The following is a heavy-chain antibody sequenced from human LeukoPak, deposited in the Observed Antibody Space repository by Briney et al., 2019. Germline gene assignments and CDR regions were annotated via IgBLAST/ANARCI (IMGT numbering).Heavy chain of an antibody. D-gene: IGHD4/OR15-4a*01. CDR1: GFTFSSYG. Sequence: GGTLRLSCAASGFTFSSYGMHWVRQAPGKGLEWVAFIRYDGSNKYYADSVKGRFTISRDNSKNTLYLQMNNLRADDTAVYYCARDTLGEGEDANYAVYYFDYWDQGTVVSVSS. CDR2: IRYDGSNK. V-gene: IGHV3-30*02. J-gene: IGHJ4*02. CDR3: ARDTLGEGEDANYAVYYFDY.